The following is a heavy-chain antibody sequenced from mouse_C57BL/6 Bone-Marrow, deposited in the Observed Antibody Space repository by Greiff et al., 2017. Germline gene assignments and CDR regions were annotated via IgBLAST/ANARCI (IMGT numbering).Heavy chain of an antibody. CDR2: IYPGSGST. CDR3: ARDSAGCEETWFAY. J-gene: IGHJ3*01. D-gene: IGHD3-2*02. Sequence: QVQLLQPGAELVKPGASVKMSCKASGFTFTSYWITWVKQRPGQGLEWIGDIYPGSGSTNYNEKFKSQATLTVDTSTSTAYMQLSSLTSEDAAVLYCARDSAGCEETWFAYWGQGTLVTVSA. CDR1: GFTFTSYW. V-gene: IGHV1-55*01.